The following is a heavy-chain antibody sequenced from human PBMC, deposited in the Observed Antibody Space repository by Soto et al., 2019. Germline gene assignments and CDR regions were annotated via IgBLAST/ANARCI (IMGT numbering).Heavy chain of an antibody. V-gene: IGHV1-18*01. D-gene: IGHD6-19*01. Sequence: GASLKACSKSPGDTFSNSGRSWVRQSPGQGLEWMGWISTYNGNTHEPQKFQGRVTMATDTSTSPVYMELRTLRSAAAAVYYCARGSQPIDYWGKGTLVAVSS. J-gene: IGHJ4*02. CDR2: ISTYNGNT. CDR3: ARGSQPIDY. CDR1: GDTFSNSG.